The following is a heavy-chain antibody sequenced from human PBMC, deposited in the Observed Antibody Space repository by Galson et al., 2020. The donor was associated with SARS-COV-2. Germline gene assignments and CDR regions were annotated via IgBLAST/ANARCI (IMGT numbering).Heavy chain of an antibody. J-gene: IGHJ5*02. CDR1: GFTFSSYD. V-gene: IGHV3-13*01. CDR3: ARGAYYYGSVSYSDWFDP. Sequence: GGSLSLSCAASGFTFSSYDMHWVRQATGKGLEWVSAIGTAGDTYYPGSVKGRFTISRENAKNSLYLQMNSLRAGDTAVYYCARGAYYYGSVSYSDWFDPWGQGTLVTVSS. D-gene: IGHD3-10*01. CDR2: IGTAGDT.